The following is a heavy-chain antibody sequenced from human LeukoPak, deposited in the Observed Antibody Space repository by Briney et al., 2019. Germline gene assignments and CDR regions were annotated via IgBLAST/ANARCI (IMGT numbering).Heavy chain of an antibody. CDR2: IYYSGST. CDR1: GGSISSYY. CDR3: ARDKAAAGTWWFDP. Sequence: SETLSLTCTVSGGSISSYYWSWIRQPPGKGLEWIGYIYYSGSTNYNPSLKSRVTISVDTSKNQFSLKLSSVTAADTAVYYCARDKAAAGTWWFDPWGQGTLVTVS. J-gene: IGHJ5*02. V-gene: IGHV4-59*01. D-gene: IGHD6-13*01.